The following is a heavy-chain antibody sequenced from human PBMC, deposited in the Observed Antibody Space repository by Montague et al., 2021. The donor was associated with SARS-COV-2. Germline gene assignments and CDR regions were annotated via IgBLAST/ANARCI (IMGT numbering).Heavy chain of an antibody. V-gene: IGHV4-59*08. D-gene: IGHD4-11*01. CDR2: IYYSGST. Sequence: SETLSLTCSVSGDSISNYSWSWIRQSPGKGLEWIGYIYYSGSTNYHPSLTSRVTISVDTSRNQVSLKLTSVTAADTAVYYCARHLRVTTVTSHMYHYAMDVWGQGTTVTVSS. J-gene: IGHJ6*02. CDR3: ARHLRVTTVTSHMYHYAMDV. CDR1: GDSISNYS.